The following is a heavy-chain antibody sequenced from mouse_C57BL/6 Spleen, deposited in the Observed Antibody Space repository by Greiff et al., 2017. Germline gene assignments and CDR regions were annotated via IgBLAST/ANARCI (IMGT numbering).Heavy chain of an antibody. J-gene: IGHJ4*01. V-gene: IGHV1-63*01. CDR3: ARRVYDSYAMDY. CDR1: GYTFTNYW. CDR2: IYPGGGYT. Sequence: VQLQQSGAELVRPGTSVKMSCKASGYTFTNYWIGWAKQRPGHGLEWIGDIYPGGGYTNYNEKFKGKATLTAAKSSSPAYMQVSSLTSEDSAIYYCARRVYDSYAMDYWGQGTSVTVSS. D-gene: IGHD1-3*01.